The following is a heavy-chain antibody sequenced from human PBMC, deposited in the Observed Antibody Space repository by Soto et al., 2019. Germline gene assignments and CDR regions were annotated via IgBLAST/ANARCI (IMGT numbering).Heavy chain of an antibody. CDR3: VKSRGGNNFDFFE. D-gene: IGHD5-12*01. J-gene: IGHJ4*02. CDR2: IRGNGDPT. V-gene: IGHV3-64D*06. CDR1: GFTFSSYA. Sequence: XESLSLSCSASGFTFSSYAMHSVRQAPGKGLEYVSGIRGNGDPTFYADSVKGRFTISRDNSKDTLYLQMSSLSADDTAVYYCVKSRGGNNFDFFEWGQGTLVTVSS.